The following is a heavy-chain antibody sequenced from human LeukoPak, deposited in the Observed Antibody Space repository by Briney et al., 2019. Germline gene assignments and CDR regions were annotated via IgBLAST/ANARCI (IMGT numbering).Heavy chain of an antibody. CDR3: ARDLNDILTGYGRGFDP. J-gene: IGHJ5*02. Sequence: SETLSLTCTVSGGSISSSSYYWGWIRQPPGKGLEWIGSIYYSGSTYYNPSLKSRVTISVDTSKNQFSLKLSSVTAADTAVYYCARDLNDILTGYGRGFDPWGQGTLVTVSS. D-gene: IGHD3-9*01. CDR2: IYYSGST. V-gene: IGHV4-39*07. CDR1: GGSISSSSYY.